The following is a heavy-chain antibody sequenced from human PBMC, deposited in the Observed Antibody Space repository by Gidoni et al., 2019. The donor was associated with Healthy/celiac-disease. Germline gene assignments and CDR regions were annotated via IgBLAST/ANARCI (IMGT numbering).Heavy chain of an antibody. CDR1: GGSISSSSYY. CDR2: IYYSGST. J-gene: IGHJ4*02. V-gene: IGHV4-39*07. Sequence: QLPLQESGPGLVKPSETLSLTCTVSGGSISSSSYYWGWIRQPPGKGLEWIGSIYYSGSTYYNPSLKSLVTISVDTSKNQFSLKLSSVTAADTAVYYCARDPLVVVPAAIFDYWGQGTLVTVSS. D-gene: IGHD2-2*02. CDR3: ARDPLVVVPAAIFDY.